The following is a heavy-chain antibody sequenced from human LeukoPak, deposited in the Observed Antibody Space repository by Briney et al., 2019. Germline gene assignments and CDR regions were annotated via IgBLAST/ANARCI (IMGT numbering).Heavy chain of an antibody. V-gene: IGHV4-59*01. CDR3: ASARTELLPFDY. D-gene: IGHD3-10*01. CDR2: IYYSGST. Sequence: SETLCLTCTVSGDSISTFYWSWIRRPPGKALEWIGYIYYSGSTNYNPSLKSRVTISIDTSKNQFSLRLTSVTAADTAVYYCASARTELLPFDYWGQGTLVTVSS. J-gene: IGHJ4*02. CDR1: GDSISTFY.